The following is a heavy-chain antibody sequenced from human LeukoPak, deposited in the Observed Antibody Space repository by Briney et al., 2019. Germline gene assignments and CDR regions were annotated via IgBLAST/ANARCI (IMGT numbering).Heavy chain of an antibody. J-gene: IGHJ6*02. D-gene: IGHD1-26*01. Sequence: PSETLSLTCTVSGGSISSSSYYWGWIRQPPGKGLEWIGSIYYSGNTNYNPSLRSRVTISVDTSKKQFSLRLTSVTAADTAVYYCARLRSGSTPPPPYYYYGLDVWGQGTTVTVSS. CDR1: GGSISSSSYY. CDR3: ARLRSGSTPPPPYYYYGLDV. V-gene: IGHV4-39*07. CDR2: IYYSGNT.